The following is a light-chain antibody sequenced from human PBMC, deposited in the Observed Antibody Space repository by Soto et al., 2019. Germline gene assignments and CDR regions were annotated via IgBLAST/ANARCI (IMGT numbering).Light chain of an antibody. V-gene: IGKV3D-15*02. Sequence: EIVMMQYPATLSVSPGERATLSCRASQSVSRNLTWYQQKPGQAPRLLIYDASTRATGIPARFSGSGSGTEFTLTISSLQSEDFAVYYWQEYNSRARTFGQGTKVDIK. CDR3: QEYNSRART. CDR2: DAS. J-gene: IGKJ1*01. CDR1: QSVSRN.